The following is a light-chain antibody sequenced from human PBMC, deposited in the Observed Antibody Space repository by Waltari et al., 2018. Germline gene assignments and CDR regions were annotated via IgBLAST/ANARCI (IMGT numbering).Light chain of an antibody. Sequence: QSALTQPRSVSGSPGQSVTISCPWTTRDVGGYHYASWFQQHPGKAPKLIIYDVSERPSGVPDRFSGSKSDNTASLTISGLQAEDEADYYCCSYAGSYTYVFGSGTKVTVL. J-gene: IGLJ1*01. CDR2: DVS. V-gene: IGLV2-11*01. CDR1: TRDVGGYHY. CDR3: CSYAGSYTYV.